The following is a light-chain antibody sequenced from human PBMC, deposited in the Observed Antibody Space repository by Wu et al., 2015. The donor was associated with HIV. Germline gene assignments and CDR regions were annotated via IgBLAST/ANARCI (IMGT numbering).Light chain of an antibody. J-gene: IGKJ1*01. CDR2: AAS. CDR3: QQYYSYPPX. Sequence: AIRITQSPSSLSASTGDRVTITCRASQGISSYLAWYQQKPGKAPKLLIYAASTLQSGVPSRFSGSGSGTDFTLTISCLQSEDFATYYCQQYYSYPPXFGQGTKVEIK. V-gene: IGKV1-8*01. CDR1: QGISSY.